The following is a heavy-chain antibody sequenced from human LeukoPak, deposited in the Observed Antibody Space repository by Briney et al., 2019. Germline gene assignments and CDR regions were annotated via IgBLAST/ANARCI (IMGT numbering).Heavy chain of an antibody. CDR3: ARGASSWYYFDY. Sequence: SETLSLTCSVSGGSISSYYWSWIRQPPGEGLEWIGYIYYSGSTNYNPSLKSRVTISVDTSKNQFSLKLSSVTAADTAVYYCARGASSWYYFDYRGQGTLVTVSS. V-gene: IGHV4-59*01. D-gene: IGHD6-13*01. CDR2: IYYSGST. CDR1: GGSISSYY. J-gene: IGHJ4*02.